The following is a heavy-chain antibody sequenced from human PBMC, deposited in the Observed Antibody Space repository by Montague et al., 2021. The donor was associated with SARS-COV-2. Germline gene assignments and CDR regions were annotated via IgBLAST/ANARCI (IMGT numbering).Heavy chain of an antibody. J-gene: IGHJ4*02. V-gene: IGHV4-31*03. CDR1: GGSIGSGGYY. CDR2: IYYSGST. CDR3: ARVVTIFGVGDTFDY. Sequence: TLSLTCTVSGGSIGSGGYYWSWIRQHPGKGLEWIGYIYYSGSTYYNPSLKSRVTISVDTSKNQCSLKLSSVTAADTAVYYCARVVTIFGVGDTFDYWGQGTLVTVSS. D-gene: IGHD3-3*01.